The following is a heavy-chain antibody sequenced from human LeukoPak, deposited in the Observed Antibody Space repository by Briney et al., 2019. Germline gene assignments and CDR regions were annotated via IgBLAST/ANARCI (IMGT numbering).Heavy chain of an antibody. Sequence: GASVKVSCKASGYTFTSYGTSWVRQAPGQGLEWMGWISAYNGNTNYAQKLQGRVTMTKDTSTSTAYMELRSLRSDDTAVYYCARGYTQPFLECLLYEYYYYMDVWGKGTTVTVSS. CDR3: ARGYTQPFLECLLYEYYYYMDV. V-gene: IGHV1-18*01. J-gene: IGHJ6*03. CDR1: GYTFTSYG. D-gene: IGHD3-3*02. CDR2: ISAYNGNT.